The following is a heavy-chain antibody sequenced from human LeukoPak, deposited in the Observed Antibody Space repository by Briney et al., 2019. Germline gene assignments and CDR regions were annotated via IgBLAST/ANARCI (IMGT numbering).Heavy chain of an antibody. CDR3: AGGFESSGYYYYFDY. Sequence: SETLSLTCSVSGGSISSGDYYWSWIRQHPGKGLEWIGYIYYSGSTYYNQSLKSRVTISVDTSKNQFSLKLSSVTAADTAVYYCAGGFESSGYYYYFDYWGQGTLLTVSS. CDR1: GGSISSGDYY. J-gene: IGHJ4*02. V-gene: IGHV4-31*03. CDR2: IYYSGST. D-gene: IGHD3-22*01.